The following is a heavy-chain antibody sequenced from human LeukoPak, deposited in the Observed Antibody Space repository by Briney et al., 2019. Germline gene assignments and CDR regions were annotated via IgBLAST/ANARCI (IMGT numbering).Heavy chain of an antibody. CDR2: INSDGSWT. CDR3: VSFYETY. CDR1: GNYW. Sequence: GGSLRLSCAASGNYWMHWVRQAPGKGLVWVSHINSDGSWTSYADSVKGRFTISKDNAKNTVYLQMNSLRVEDAAVYYCVSFYETYWGRGTLVTVSS. J-gene: IGHJ4*02. D-gene: IGHD2/OR15-2a*01. V-gene: IGHV3-74*01.